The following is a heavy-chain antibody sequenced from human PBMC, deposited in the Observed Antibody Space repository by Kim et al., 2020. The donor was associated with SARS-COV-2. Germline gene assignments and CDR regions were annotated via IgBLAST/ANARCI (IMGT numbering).Heavy chain of an antibody. Sequence: SETLSLTCTVSGVSISSSNWWGWVRQSPGKGLEWIRESRPSGTTKYNASLKSRLLISVDNSKNQFSLRLTSVTAADTAIYYCAKRGDCSGGDCYGNYFDSWGQGTLVTVSS. CDR2: SRPSGTT. CDR3: AKRGDCSGGDCYGNYFDS. V-gene: IGHV4-4*02. D-gene: IGHD2-15*01. J-gene: IGHJ4*02. CDR1: GVSISSSNW.